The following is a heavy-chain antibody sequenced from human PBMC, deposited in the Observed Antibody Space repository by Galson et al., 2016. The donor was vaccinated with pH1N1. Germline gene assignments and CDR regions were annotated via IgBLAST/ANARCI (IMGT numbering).Heavy chain of an antibody. V-gene: IGHV3-23*01. CDR1: GFTFNKYA. CDR3: AKVPRRGFNAYEVDY. CDR2: ISGSGRDT. D-gene: IGHD5-12*01. J-gene: IGHJ4*02. Sequence: SLRLSCAASGFTFNKYAMTWVRQAPGKGLEWVSAISGSGRDTYYADSVKGRFTISRDKSKDTVYLQMNSLTVEDTAIYYCAKVPRRGFNAYEVDYWGQGTLVTVSS.